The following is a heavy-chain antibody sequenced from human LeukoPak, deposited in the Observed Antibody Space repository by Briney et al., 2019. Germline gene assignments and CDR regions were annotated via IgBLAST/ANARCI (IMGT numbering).Heavy chain of an antibody. CDR2: IHNTGRT. V-gene: IGHV4-59*01. Sequence: PSETLSLTCTVSGASISNYYWSGTRQPPGKGLEWIGYIHNTGRTNYNPSLKSRVTISADTSKNQFSLRLSSVTAADTAIYYCARYAATGGPNWFDPWGPGTLVTVSS. CDR1: GASISNYY. J-gene: IGHJ5*02. D-gene: IGHD2-15*01. CDR3: ARYAATGGPNWFDP.